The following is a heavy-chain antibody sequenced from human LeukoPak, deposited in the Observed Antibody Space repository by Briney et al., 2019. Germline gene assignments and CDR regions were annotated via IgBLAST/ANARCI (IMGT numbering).Heavy chain of an antibody. J-gene: IGHJ4*02. Sequence: GGSLRLSCTGSGFTFGDYIMGWFRQAPGKGLEWVGFIRSKTYGGTAEYVASVKGRFTISRDDSRSIAYLQMNSLKTEDTAMYFCTRGVVAASALFDYWGQGTLVTVSS. CDR3: TRGVVAASALFDY. CDR2: IRSKTYGGTA. V-gene: IGHV3-49*03. D-gene: IGHD1-26*01. CDR1: GFTFGDYI.